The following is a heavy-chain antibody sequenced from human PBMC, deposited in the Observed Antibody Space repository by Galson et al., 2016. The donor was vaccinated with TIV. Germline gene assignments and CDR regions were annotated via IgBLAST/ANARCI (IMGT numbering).Heavy chain of an antibody. CDR3: ARGELATTKILSDY. CDR1: GFTFSSHG. Sequence: SLRLSCATSGFTFSSHGMHWVRQAPGKGLEWVAVIWFDGSNDRYADSVKGRFTISRDNSKNTLYLQMNSLRAEDTAMYYCARGELATTKILSDYWGQGTLVTVSS. J-gene: IGHJ4*02. CDR2: IWFDGSND. D-gene: IGHD1-1*01. V-gene: IGHV3-33*01.